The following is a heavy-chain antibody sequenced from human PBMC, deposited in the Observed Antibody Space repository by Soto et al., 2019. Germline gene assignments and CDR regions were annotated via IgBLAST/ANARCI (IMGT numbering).Heavy chain of an antibody. V-gene: IGHV3-30*18. CDR1: GFTFSSYG. Sequence: QVQLVESGGGVVQPGRSLRLSCAASGFTFSSYGMHWVRQAPGKGLEWVAVISYDGSNKYYADSAKGRFTISRDNSKNTLYLQMNSHRAEDTAVYYCAKDVRVDTAVVTMGEVDYWGQGTLVTVSS. J-gene: IGHJ4*02. D-gene: IGHD5-18*01. CDR3: AKDVRVDTAVVTMGEVDY. CDR2: ISYDGSNK.